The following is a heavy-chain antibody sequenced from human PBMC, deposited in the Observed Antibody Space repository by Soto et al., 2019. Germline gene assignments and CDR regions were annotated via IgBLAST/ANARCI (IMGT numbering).Heavy chain of an antibody. CDR2: ISGSGGGT. J-gene: IGHJ4*02. V-gene: IGHV3-23*01. CDR1: GFTFSSYA. D-gene: IGHD3-22*01. CDR3: AKPPGDYYDSSGYYYGSGYFDY. Sequence: GGSLRLSCAASGFTFSSYAMSWVRQAPGKGLEWVSAISGSGGGTYYADSVKGRFTISRDNSKNTLYLQMNSLRAEDTAVYYCAKPPGDYYDSSGYYYGSGYFDYWGQGTLVTVSS.